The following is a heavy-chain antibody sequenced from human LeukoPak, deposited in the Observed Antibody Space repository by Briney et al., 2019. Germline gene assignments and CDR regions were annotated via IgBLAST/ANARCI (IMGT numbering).Heavy chain of an antibody. D-gene: IGHD3-10*01. CDR2: IYADGSS. CDR1: GGSVGSDNSY. CDR3: ARGYYYRT. V-gene: IGHV4-61*02. J-gene: IGHJ4*02. Sequence: SETLSLTCTVSGGSVGSDNSYWNWIRQPAGKGLEWIGRIYADGSSTYNPSLKSRVTILVDTSKNQFSLRLSSMTAADTAVYYCARGYYYRTWGLGPLVTVSS.